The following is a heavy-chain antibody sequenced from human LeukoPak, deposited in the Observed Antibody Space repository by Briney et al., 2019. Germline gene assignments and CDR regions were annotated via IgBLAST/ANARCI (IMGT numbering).Heavy chain of an antibody. J-gene: IGHJ6*03. Sequence: SETLSLTCTVSGGSISSYYWSWIRQPPGKGLEWIGYIYYSGSTNHNPSLKSRVTISVDTSKNQFSLKLSSVTAADTAVYYCARADVYYYYMDVWGKGTTVTISS. V-gene: IGHV4-59*01. CDR2: IYYSGST. D-gene: IGHD5-24*01. CDR1: GGSISSYY. CDR3: ARADVYYYYMDV.